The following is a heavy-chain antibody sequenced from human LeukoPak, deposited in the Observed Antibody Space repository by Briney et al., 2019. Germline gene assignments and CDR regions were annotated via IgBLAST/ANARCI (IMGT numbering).Heavy chain of an antibody. Sequence: WASVKVSCKASAYNFNNYAISWVRQAPGQGLEWMGWVSGYNGHTSYAQNFQGRVTMTTETSTTTAYMELTNLRYDDTAVYYCARAGSSWIFDAFDIWGQGTMVVVSS. CDR3: ARAGSSWIFDAFDI. V-gene: IGHV1-18*01. CDR2: VSGYNGHT. J-gene: IGHJ3*02. CDR1: AYNFNNYA. D-gene: IGHD3-10*01.